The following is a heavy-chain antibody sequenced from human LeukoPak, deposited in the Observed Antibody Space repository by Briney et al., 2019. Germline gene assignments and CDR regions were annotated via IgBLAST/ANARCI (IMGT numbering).Heavy chain of an antibody. CDR3: ARLLAGNYYYYYYMDV. D-gene: IGHD6-19*01. CDR2: INHSGST. CDR1: GGSFSGYY. V-gene: IGHV4-34*01. Sequence: SETLSLTCAVYGGSFSGYYWSWIRQPPGKGLEWIGEINHSGSTNYNPSLKSRVTISVDTPKNQFSLKLSSVTAADTAVYYCARLLAGNYYYYYYMDVWGKGTTVTISS. J-gene: IGHJ6*03.